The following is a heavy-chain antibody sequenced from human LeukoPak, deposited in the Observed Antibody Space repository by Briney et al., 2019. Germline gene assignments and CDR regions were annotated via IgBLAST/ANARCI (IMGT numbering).Heavy chain of an antibody. CDR3: ARSEINDYFKY. D-gene: IGHD3-16*01. V-gene: IGHV4-38-2*02. J-gene: IGHJ4*02. Sequence: TSETLSLTCTVSGDSISSGYDWGWMRQAPGKGLEWLGSISQSGNTYNNPSLKSRVTLSVDTSKNQVSLKLTSVSAADTAVYYCARSEINDYFKYWGPGILVTVST. CDR2: ISQSGNT. CDR1: GDSISSGYD.